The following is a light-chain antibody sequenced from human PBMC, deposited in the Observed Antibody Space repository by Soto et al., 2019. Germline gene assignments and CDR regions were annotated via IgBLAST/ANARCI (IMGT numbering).Light chain of an antibody. CDR3: CSYAGSYTHV. V-gene: IGLV2-11*01. CDR2: DVT. J-gene: IGLJ1*01. CDR1: SSDVGGYNF. Sequence: QSVLTQPRSVSGSHGQSVTISCTGTSSDVGGYNFVSWYQQYPGKAPKLIIYDVTKGPSGVPDRFSGSKSGNTASLTISGLQTDDEADYYCCSYAGSYTHVFGTGTKVTVL.